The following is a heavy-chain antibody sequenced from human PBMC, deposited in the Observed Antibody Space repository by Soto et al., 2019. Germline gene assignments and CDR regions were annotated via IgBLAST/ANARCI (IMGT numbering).Heavy chain of an antibody. CDR2: IRSKAYGGTT. CDR1: GFTFGDYA. CDR3: TRDAGYCSGGSCDHDY. Sequence: PGGSLRLSCTASGFTFGDYAMSWVRQAPGKGLEWVGFIRSKAYGGTTEYAASVKGRLTISRDDSKSIAYLQMNSLKTEDTAVYYCTRDAGYCSGGSCDHDYWGQGTLVTVSS. D-gene: IGHD2-15*01. V-gene: IGHV3-49*04. J-gene: IGHJ4*02.